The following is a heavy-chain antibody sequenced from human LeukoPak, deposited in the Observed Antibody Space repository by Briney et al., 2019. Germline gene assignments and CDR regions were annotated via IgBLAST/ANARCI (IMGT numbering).Heavy chain of an antibody. CDR1: GFTFDDYA. V-gene: IGHV3-9*01. CDR2: ISWNSGSI. Sequence: GRSLRLSCAASGFTFDDYAMHWVRQAPGKGLEWVSGISWNSGSIGYADSVKGRFTISRDNANNSLYLQMNDLRADDTAVYYCARGDSSACPDYWGQGTLVTVSS. D-gene: IGHD3-22*01. CDR3: ARGDSSACPDY. J-gene: IGHJ4*02.